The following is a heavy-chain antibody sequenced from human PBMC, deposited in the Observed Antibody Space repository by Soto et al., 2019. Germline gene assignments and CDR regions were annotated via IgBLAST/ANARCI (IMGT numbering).Heavy chain of an antibody. CDR3: AAERGNSGSSQSAFDI. Sequence: ASVKVSCKASGFAFTSSAVQWVRQARGQHLEWIGLIVVGSGNPIYAQKFQERVTITRDISTSTAYMELSSLRNEDTAVYYCAAERGNSGSSQSAFDIWGQGPRVTFSS. V-gene: IGHV1-58*01. CDR2: IVVGSGNP. J-gene: IGHJ3*02. D-gene: IGHD1-26*01. CDR1: GFAFTSSA.